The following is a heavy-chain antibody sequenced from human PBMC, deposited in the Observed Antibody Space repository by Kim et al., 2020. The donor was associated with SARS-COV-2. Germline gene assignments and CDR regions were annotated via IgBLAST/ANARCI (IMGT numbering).Heavy chain of an antibody. CDR2: ISYDGSNK. Sequence: GGSLRLSCAASGFTFSSYGMHWVRQAPGKGLEWVAVISYDGSNKYYADSVKGRFTISRDNSKNTLYLQMNSLRAEDTAVYYCAKGLMYYDFWSGWDYWG. CDR3: AKGLMYYDFWSGWDY. D-gene: IGHD3-3*01. J-gene: IGHJ4*01. V-gene: IGHV3-30*18. CDR1: GFTFSSYG.